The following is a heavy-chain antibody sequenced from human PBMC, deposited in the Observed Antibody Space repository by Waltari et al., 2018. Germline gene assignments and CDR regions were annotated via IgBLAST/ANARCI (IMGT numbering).Heavy chain of an antibody. J-gene: IGHJ2*01. Sequence: EVQLVESGGGSVQPGGSLRLSCAASGFRFRSYAMSWVRQAPGKGLEGPSSISGSDGRTNYADSAKCRFTISRDNSKDTLFLQMNSLGVDDAAVYYCAKDLGGYSGSHWYFDVWGRGTLVTVSS. D-gene: IGHD1-26*01. V-gene: IGHV3-23*04. CDR1: GFRFRSYA. CDR2: ISGSDGRT. CDR3: AKDLGGYSGSHWYFDV.